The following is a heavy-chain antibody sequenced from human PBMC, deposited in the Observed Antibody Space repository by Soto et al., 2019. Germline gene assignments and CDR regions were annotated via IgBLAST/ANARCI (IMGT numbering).Heavy chain of an antibody. CDR1: GFTFSSYG. CDR2: IWYDGSNK. D-gene: IGHD7-27*01. J-gene: IGHJ6*02. CDR3: ARAGDFGSLYGMDV. Sequence: QVQLVESGRGVVQPGRSLRLSCAASGFTFSSYGMHWVRQAPGKGLEWVAVIWYDGSNKYYADSVKGRFTISRDNSKNTLYLQMNSLRAEDTAVYYCARAGDFGSLYGMDVWGQGTTVTVSS. V-gene: IGHV3-33*01.